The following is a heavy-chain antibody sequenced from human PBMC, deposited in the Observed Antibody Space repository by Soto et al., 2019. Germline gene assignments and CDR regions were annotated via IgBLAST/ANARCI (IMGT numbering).Heavy chain of an antibody. D-gene: IGHD5-18*01. Sequence: GGSLRLSCAASGFTFSSYDMHWVRQATGKGLEWVSAIGTAGDTYYADSVKGRFTISRDNSRNTLYLQMNSLRVVDTAVYYCARDRGALVDTGTLNYWGQGTLVSVSS. CDR3: ARDRGALVDTGTLNY. V-gene: IGHV3-13*01. J-gene: IGHJ4*02. CDR2: IGTAGDT. CDR1: GFTFSSYD.